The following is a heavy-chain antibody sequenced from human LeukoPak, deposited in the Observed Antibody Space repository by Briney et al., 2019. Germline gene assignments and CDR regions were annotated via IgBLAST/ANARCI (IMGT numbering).Heavy chain of an antibody. Sequence: SQTLSLTCTVSGGSISSGSYYSSWIRQPAGKGLEWIGRIYTSGSTNYNPSLRRRATISVDTSKNQFFLKLSSVTAAATAQYPCERGGLAVSVTRNAFDSWGQGTIVTDCS. V-gene: IGHV4-61*02. D-gene: IGHD6-19*01. CDR3: ERGGLAVSVTRNAFDS. J-gene: IGHJ3*02. CDR2: IYTSGST. CDR1: GGSISSGSYY.